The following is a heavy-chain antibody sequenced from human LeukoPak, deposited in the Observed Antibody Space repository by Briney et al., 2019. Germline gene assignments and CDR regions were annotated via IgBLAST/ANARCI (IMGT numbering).Heavy chain of an antibody. Sequence: GASVKVSCKASGGTFSSYAISWVRQAPGQGLEWMGGIIPIFGTANYAQKFQGRVTITADESTSTAYMELSSLRSEDTAVYYCARSELGIGYYYYYMDVWGKGTTVTVSS. D-gene: IGHD7-27*01. V-gene: IGHV1-69*13. CDR3: ARSELGIGYYYYYMDV. J-gene: IGHJ6*03. CDR2: IIPIFGTA. CDR1: GGTFSSYA.